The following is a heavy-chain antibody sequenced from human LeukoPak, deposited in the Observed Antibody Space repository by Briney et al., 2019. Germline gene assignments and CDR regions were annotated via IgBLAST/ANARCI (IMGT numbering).Heavy chain of an antibody. V-gene: IGHV3-21*01. J-gene: IGHJ3*02. CDR3: ARAITWSAHDAFDI. D-gene: IGHD1-14*01. CDR2: ISSSSSYI. CDR1: GFTFSSYS. Sequence: PGGSLRLSCAASGFTFSSYSMNWVRQAPGKGLEWVSSISSSSSYIYYADSVKGRFTISRDNAKNSLYLQMNSLRAEDTAVYYCARAITWSAHDAFDIWGQGTMVTVSS.